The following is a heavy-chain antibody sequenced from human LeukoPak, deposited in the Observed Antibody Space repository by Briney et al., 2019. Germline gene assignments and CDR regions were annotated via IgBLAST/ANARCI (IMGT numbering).Heavy chain of an antibody. J-gene: IGHJ4*02. Sequence: SVKISCKASGGTFSSYAISWVRQAPGQGLEWMGRIIPILGIANYAQKFQGRVTITADKSTSTAYMELSSLRSEDTAVYYCARASTIVGATNYWGQGTLVTVSS. CDR2: IIPILGIA. V-gene: IGHV1-69*04. D-gene: IGHD1-26*01. CDR3: ARASTIVGATNY. CDR1: GGTFSSYA.